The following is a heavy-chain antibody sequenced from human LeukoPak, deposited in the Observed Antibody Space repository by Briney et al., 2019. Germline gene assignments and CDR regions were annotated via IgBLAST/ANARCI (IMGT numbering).Heavy chain of an antibody. CDR1: GFTFSSYS. D-gene: IGHD3-22*01. CDR2: ISSRSSYI. CDR3: ARNPSLDSSGYYHDY. Sequence: GGSLRLSCAASGFTFSSYSMSWVRQAPGKGLEWVSSISSRSSYIYYADSVKGRFTISRDNAKNSLYLQMNSLRAEDTAVYYCARNPSLDSSGYYHDYWGQGTLVTVSS. V-gene: IGHV3-21*01. J-gene: IGHJ4*02.